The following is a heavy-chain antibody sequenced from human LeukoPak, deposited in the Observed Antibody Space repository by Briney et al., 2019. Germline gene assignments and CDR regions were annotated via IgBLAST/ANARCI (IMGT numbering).Heavy chain of an antibody. CDR3: ARSGIYSIYPSDY. Sequence: IISIFGTATYAQNFQGTVTITTSQSTSTAYMELSSLRSEHTAVYYCARSGIYSIYPSDYWGQGTLVTVSS. CDR2: IISIFGTA. D-gene: IGHD4-11*01. V-gene: IGHV1-69*05. J-gene: IGHJ4*02.